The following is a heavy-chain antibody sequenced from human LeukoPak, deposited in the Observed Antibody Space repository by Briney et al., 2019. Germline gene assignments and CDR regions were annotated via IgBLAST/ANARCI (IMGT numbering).Heavy chain of an antibody. CDR1: GFTFSSYS. CDR2: IISNSNYI. V-gene: IGHV3-21*01. D-gene: IGHD1-26*01. Sequence: GGSLRLSCAASGFTFSSYSMNWVRQAPGKGLEWVSSIISNSNYIYYADSVKGRFTISRDNAKNSLYLQMNSLRSGDTAVYYCARGGYSGTYFFDYWGQGTLVTVSS. CDR3: ARGGYSGTYFFDY. J-gene: IGHJ4*02.